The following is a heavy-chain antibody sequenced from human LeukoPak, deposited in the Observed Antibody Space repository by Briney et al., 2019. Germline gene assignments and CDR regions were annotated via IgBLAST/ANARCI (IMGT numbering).Heavy chain of an antibody. J-gene: IGHJ3*02. Sequence: PGGSLRLSCAASGFSFSYYAMSWVRQAPGKGLEWVSGISSGGGTTYYVDSVKGRFTISRDNPKTTLYLQMNSLRAEDTAVYFCAKDPSSGFADGDAFDIWGQGTRVTVSS. CDR3: AKDPSSGFADGDAFDI. V-gene: IGHV3-23*01. CDR2: ISSGGGTT. D-gene: IGHD3-10*01. CDR1: GFSFSYYA.